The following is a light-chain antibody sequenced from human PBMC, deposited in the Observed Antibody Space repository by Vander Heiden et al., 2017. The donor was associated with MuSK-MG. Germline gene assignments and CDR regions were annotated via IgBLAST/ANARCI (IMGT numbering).Light chain of an antibody. J-gene: IGKJ1*01. V-gene: IGKV1-17*01. CDR1: QGIRND. CDR2: GAL. Sequence: DIQLTQSPSSLSASVGDSVTITCRASQGIRNDLGWYQQKPGKAPKRLIYGALTLDSGTPSRFSGSGSETDFTLTVSSLQPEDFATYFCGHQDNHSWTFGQGTKVEIK. CDR3: GHQDNHSWT.